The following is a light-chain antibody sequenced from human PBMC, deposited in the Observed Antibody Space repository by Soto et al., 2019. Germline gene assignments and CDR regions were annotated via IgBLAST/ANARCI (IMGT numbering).Light chain of an antibody. CDR2: SDN. Sequence: QAVLTQPPSASGTPGQRVTISCSGSSSNIGRNTVNWYQQLPGTAPKLLIHSDNQRPSGVPDRFSGSKSGTSASLAISGLQSDDEVDYYCAAWDDSLNGWVFGGGTKLTVL. J-gene: IGLJ3*02. CDR3: AAWDDSLNGWV. V-gene: IGLV1-44*01. CDR1: SSNIGRNT.